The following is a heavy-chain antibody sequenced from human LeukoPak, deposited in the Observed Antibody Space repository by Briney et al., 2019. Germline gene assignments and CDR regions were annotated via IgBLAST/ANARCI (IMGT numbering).Heavy chain of an antibody. V-gene: IGHV3-21*01. D-gene: IGHD5-18*01. CDR2: ISSSSVYI. Sequence: GGSLRLSCAASGFTFSSYSINWVRQAPGKGLEWVSSISSSSVYIYYAHSLKGRFTISRDNAKNSLYLQMSSLRAEDTAVYYCARGYSHGSAAFDYWGQGTLVTVSS. CDR1: GFTFSSYS. J-gene: IGHJ4*02. CDR3: ARGYSHGSAAFDY.